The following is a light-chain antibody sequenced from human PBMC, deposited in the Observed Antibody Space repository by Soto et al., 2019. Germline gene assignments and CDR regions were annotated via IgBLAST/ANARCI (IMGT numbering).Light chain of an antibody. CDR1: QSVSGSY. CDR3: KQYGSSPLT. V-gene: IGKV3D-20*01. Sequence: EIVLTQSPATLSLSPGERATLSCGAIQSVSGSYLGWFQQKPGLAPRLLIYDASNRATGIPDRFSGSGAGTDLTLAISSLEPEDFAVYYCKQYGSSPLTFGGGTKVEIK. J-gene: IGKJ4*01. CDR2: DAS.